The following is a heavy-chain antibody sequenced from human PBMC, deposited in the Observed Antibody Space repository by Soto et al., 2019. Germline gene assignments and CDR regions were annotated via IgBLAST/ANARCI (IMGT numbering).Heavy chain of an antibody. V-gene: IGHV5-51*01. Sequence: GESLKISCKGSGYRFTSYWIGWVRQMPGKGLEWMGIIYPGDSSTRYSPSLQGQGTISVDKSISTAYLQWSSLKATDTAMYYCARHAYDFWSGHPNPRYYYGMDVWGQGTTVTVSS. J-gene: IGHJ6*02. CDR2: IYPGDSST. D-gene: IGHD3-3*01. CDR3: ARHAYDFWSGHPNPRYYYGMDV. CDR1: GYRFTSYW.